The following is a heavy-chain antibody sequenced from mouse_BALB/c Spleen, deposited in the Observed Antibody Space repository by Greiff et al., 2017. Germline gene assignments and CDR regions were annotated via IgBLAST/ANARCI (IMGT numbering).Heavy chain of an antibody. V-gene: IGHV5-6-3*01. Sequence: EVQVVESGGGLVQPGGSLKLSCAASGFTFSSYGMSWVRQTPDKRLELVATINSNGGSTYYPDSVKGRFTISRDNAKNTLYLQMSSLKSEDTAMYYCARVPPYAMDYWGQGTSVTVSS. CDR2: INSNGGST. CDR1: GFTFSSYG. CDR3: ARVPPYAMDY. J-gene: IGHJ4*01.